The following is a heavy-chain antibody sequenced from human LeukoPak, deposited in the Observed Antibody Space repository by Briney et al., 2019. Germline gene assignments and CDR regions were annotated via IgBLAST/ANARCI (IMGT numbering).Heavy chain of an antibody. CDR3: ARDRYSSSWYQAT. Sequence: GGSLRLSCAASGFTFSSYWMHWVRQAPGKGLVWDSRINSDGSSTSYADSVKGRFTISRDNAKNTLYLQMNSLRAEDTAVYYCARDRYSSSWYQATWGQGTLVTVSS. J-gene: IGHJ5*02. CDR1: GFTFSSYW. D-gene: IGHD6-13*01. CDR2: INSDGSST. V-gene: IGHV3-74*01.